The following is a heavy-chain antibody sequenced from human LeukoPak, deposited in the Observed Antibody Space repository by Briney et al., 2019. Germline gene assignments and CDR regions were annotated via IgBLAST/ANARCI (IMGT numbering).Heavy chain of an antibody. CDR1: GGSISSYY. V-gene: IGHV4-59*12. Sequence: PSETLSLTCTVSGGSISSYYWSWIRQPPGKGLEWIGYIYYSGSTNYNPSLKSRVTISVDTSKNQFSLKLSSVTAADTAVYYCARYTYYYDSSGYYNNWFDPWGQGTLVTVSS. CDR2: IYYSGST. J-gene: IGHJ5*02. D-gene: IGHD3-22*01. CDR3: ARYTYYYDSSGYYNNWFDP.